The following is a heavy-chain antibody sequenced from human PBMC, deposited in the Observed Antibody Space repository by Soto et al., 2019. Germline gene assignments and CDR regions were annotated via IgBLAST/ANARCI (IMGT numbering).Heavy chain of an antibody. CDR1: GGSFSGYY. J-gene: IGHJ5*02. D-gene: IGHD3-9*01. V-gene: IGHV4-34*01. CDR2: INHSGST. Sequence: SETLSLTCAVYGGSFSGYYWSWIRHPPGKGLEWIGEINHSGSTNCNPSLKSRVTISVDTSKNQFSLKLSSVTAADTAVYYCARGTGYYIHLTRRNWFDPWGQGTLVTVSS. CDR3: ARGTGYYIHLTRRNWFDP.